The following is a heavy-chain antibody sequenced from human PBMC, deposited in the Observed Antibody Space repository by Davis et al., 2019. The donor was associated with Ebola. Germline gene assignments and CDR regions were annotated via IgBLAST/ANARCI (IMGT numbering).Heavy chain of an antibody. CDR2: IYSGGST. CDR3: ARGIVATILGWYYFDY. D-gene: IGHD5-12*01. V-gene: IGHV3-NL1*01. Sequence: AGSLRLSCAASGFTFSSYGMHWVRQAPGKGLEWVSVIYSGGSTYYADSVKGRFTISRDNSKNTLYLQMNSLRAEDTAVYYCARGIVATILGWYYFDYWGQGTLVTVSS. CDR1: GFTFSSYG. J-gene: IGHJ4*02.